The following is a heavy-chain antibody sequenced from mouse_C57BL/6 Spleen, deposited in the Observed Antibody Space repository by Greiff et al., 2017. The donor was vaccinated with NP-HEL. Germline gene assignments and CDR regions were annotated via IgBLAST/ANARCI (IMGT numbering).Heavy chain of an antibody. Sequence: EVQLQQSGPELVKPGASVKISCKASGYTFTDYYMNWVKQSHGKSLEWIGDINPNNGGTSYNQKFKGKATLTVDKSSSTAYMELRSLTSEDSAVYYCAHGGYDGDYWGQGTSVTVSS. J-gene: IGHJ4*01. CDR2: INPNNGGT. CDR1: GYTFTDYY. D-gene: IGHD2-2*01. V-gene: IGHV1-26*01. CDR3: AHGGYDGDY.